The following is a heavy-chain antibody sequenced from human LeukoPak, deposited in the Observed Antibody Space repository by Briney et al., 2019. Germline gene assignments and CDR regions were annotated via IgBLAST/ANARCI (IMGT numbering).Heavy chain of an antibody. CDR3: ARDSLRRTYYYDSSGYYGY. CDR2: ISSSSSYI. V-gene: IGHV3-21*01. D-gene: IGHD3-22*01. CDR1: GFTFSSYA. Sequence: GGSLRLSRAASGFTFSSYAMSWVRQAPGKGLEWVSSISSSSSYIYYADSVKGRFTISRDNAKNSLYLQMNSLRAEDTAVYYCARDSLRRTYYYDSSGYYGYWGQGTLVTVSS. J-gene: IGHJ4*02.